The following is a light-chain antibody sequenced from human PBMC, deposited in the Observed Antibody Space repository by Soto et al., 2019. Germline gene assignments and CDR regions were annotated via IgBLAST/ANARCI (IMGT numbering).Light chain of an antibody. J-gene: IGKJ3*01. CDR3: QQYLGTPVT. CDR1: QSVFYTPYTKNY. V-gene: IGKV4-1*01. Sequence: DIVMTQSPDSLAVSLVERATINCMSSQSVFYTPYTKNYLAWYQQKPGQPPKLLIAWASTRESGVPDRFSGSGSGTNFTLAISSLQAEDVAVYYCQQYLGTPVTFGPGTKVDVK. CDR2: WAS.